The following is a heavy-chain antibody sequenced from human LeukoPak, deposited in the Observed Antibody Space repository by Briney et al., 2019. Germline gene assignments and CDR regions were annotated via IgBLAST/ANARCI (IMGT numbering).Heavy chain of an antibody. V-gene: IGHV3-21*01. CDR1: GFTFSSYS. CDR2: ISSSSSYI. J-gene: IGHJ3*02. CDR3: ARGGSSGNDYSSFDM. Sequence: GGSLRLPCAASGFTFSSYSMNWVRQAPGKGLEWVSSISSSSSYIYYADSVTGRFTISRDNAKNSLYLQMNSLRAEDTAVYYCARGGSSGNDYSSFDMWGQGTMVTVSS. D-gene: IGHD5-12*01.